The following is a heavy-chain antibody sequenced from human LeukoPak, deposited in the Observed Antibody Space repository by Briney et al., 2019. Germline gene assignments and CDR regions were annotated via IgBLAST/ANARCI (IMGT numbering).Heavy chain of an antibody. CDR2: IYYSGST. V-gene: IGHV4-31*03. J-gene: IGHJ5*02. CDR1: GGSISSGGYY. Sequence: SETLSLTCTVSGGSISSGGYYWSWIRQHPGKGLEWIGYIYYSGSTYYNPSLKSRVTISVDTSKNQFSLKLSSVTAADTAVYCCARDLGRQLPAEFDPWGQGTLVTVSS. CDR3: ARDLGRQLPAEFDP. D-gene: IGHD2-2*01.